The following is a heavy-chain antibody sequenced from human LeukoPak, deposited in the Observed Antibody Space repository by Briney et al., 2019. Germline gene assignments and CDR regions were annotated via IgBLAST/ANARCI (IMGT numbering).Heavy chain of an antibody. J-gene: IGHJ6*03. D-gene: IGHD3-9*01. CDR2: IDYTGST. Sequence: NPSETLSLTCTVSGGSINDAYWSWIRQSPGRGLEWIGYIDYTGSTNYHPSLRGRVTISLATSKKQFSLTLSSVTAADTAVYYCASGRHFDWSPIYYMDVWGKGTTVTVSS. CDR1: GGSINDAY. V-gene: IGHV4-59*08. CDR3: ASGRHFDWSPIYYMDV.